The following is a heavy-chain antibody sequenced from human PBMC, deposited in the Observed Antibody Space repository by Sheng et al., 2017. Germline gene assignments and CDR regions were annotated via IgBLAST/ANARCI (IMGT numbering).Heavy chain of an antibody. D-gene: IGHD5-18*01. CDR3: ARDRVYSYGFYYYMDV. CDR1: GGTFSSYA. Sequence: QVQLVQSGAEVKKPGSSVKVSCKASGGTFSSYAISWVRQAPGQGLEWMGGIIPILGIANYAQKFQGRVTITADKSTSTAYMELSSLRSEDTAVYYCARDRVYSYGFYYYMDVWGKGTTVTVSS. J-gene: IGHJ6*03. V-gene: IGHV1-69*04. CDR2: IIPILGIA.